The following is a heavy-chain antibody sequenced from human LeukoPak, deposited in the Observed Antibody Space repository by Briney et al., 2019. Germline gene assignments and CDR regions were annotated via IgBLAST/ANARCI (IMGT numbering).Heavy chain of an antibody. V-gene: IGHV4-61*02. Sequence: PSETLSLTCTVSGGSISSGSYYWSWIRQPAGKGLEWIGRIYTSGSTNYNPSLKSRVTISVDTSKNQFSLKLSSVTAADTAVYYCARGIRDFWSGYYFDYWGQGTLVTVSS. CDR1: GGSISSGSYY. D-gene: IGHD3-3*01. J-gene: IGHJ4*02. CDR3: ARGIRDFWSGYYFDY. CDR2: IYTSGST.